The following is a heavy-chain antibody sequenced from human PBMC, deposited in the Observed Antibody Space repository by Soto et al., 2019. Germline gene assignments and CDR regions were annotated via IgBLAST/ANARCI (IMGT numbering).Heavy chain of an antibody. Sequence: QLQLQESGPGLVKPSETLSLTCTVSGGSISSSSYYWGWIRQPPGKGLEWIGSIYYSGSTYYNPSLKSRVTISVATSKNQFSLKLSSVTAADTAVYYCARQSWYSSGWYDYWGQGTLVTVSS. V-gene: IGHV4-39*01. J-gene: IGHJ4*02. CDR1: GGSISSSSYY. CDR2: IYYSGST. D-gene: IGHD6-19*01. CDR3: ARQSWYSSGWYDY.